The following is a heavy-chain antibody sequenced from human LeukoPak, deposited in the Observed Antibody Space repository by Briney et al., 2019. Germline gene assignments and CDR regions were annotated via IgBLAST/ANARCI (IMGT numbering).Heavy chain of an antibody. D-gene: IGHD3-9*01. CDR2: IYPGDSDT. CDR3: ARGGGGYDILTGYYTEDYFDY. Sequence: GESLKISCKGSGYSFTSYWIGWVRQMPGKGLEWMGIIYPGDSDTRYSPSFQGQVTISADESISTAYLQWSSLKASDTAMYYCARGGGGYDILTGYYTEDYFDYWGQGTLVTVSS. J-gene: IGHJ4*02. CDR1: GYSFTSYW. V-gene: IGHV5-51*01.